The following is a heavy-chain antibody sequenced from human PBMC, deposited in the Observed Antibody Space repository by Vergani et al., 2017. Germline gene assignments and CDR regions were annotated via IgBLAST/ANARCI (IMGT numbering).Heavy chain of an antibody. V-gene: IGHV3-30*02. D-gene: IGHD3-16*02. Sequence: QVQLVESGGGVVQPGGSLRLSCAASGFTFSSYGMHWVRQAPGKGLELVAFIRYDGSNKYYADSVKGRFTISRDNSKNTLYLQMNSLRAEDTAVYYCAKDLIVWGSYRYSHPDYWGQGTLVTVSS. CDR3: AKDLIVWGSYRYSHPDY. CDR2: IRYDGSNK. J-gene: IGHJ4*02. CDR1: GFTFSSYG.